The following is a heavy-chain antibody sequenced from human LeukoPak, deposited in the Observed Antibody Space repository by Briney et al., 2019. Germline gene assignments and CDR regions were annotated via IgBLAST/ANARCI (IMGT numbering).Heavy chain of an antibody. CDR2: IYTSGST. CDR1: GGSISSGSYC. J-gene: IGHJ6*03. V-gene: IGHV4-61*02. CDR3: AGDAVQLMGKGYYYYYYMDG. D-gene: IGHD5-18*01. Sequence: SQTLSLTCTVYGGSISSGSYCWSWLRQPAGKGLEWIGSIYTSGSTNYTPSLKSRVNISVHTSKNQFSRKLSSVTAADTAVYYCAGDAVQLMGKGYYYYYYMDGRGKGTTVAICS.